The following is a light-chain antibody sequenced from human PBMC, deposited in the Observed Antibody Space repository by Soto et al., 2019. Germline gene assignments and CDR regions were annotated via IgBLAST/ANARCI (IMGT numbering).Light chain of an antibody. Sequence: SVLTQPRSVSGSPGQSVTISCTGTSSDIGASDSVSWYQQHPDKAPQLIIYDVRQRPSGVPTRFSGFKSGNTASLTISGLQADDEGDSYYCCSYGGSYNIYLFGTGTKVTVL. V-gene: IGLV2-11*01. CDR1: SSDIGASDS. CDR2: DVR. J-gene: IGLJ1*01. CDR3: CSYGGSYNIYL.